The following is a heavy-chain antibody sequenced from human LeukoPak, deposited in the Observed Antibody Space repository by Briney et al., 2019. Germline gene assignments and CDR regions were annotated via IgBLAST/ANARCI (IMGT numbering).Heavy chain of an antibody. Sequence: GGSLRLSCSASGFTFDFYDLNWVRQAPGKGLEWISYISSRASTIFYADSVKGRFYITRDNAKNSLYLQMNSLRAEDTAVYYCARGRGIPLKYYCDHWGHGTLVTVSS. J-gene: IGHJ4*01. V-gene: IGHV3-48*03. CDR1: GFTFDFYD. D-gene: IGHD3-10*01. CDR3: ARGRGIPLKYYCDH. CDR2: ISSRASTI.